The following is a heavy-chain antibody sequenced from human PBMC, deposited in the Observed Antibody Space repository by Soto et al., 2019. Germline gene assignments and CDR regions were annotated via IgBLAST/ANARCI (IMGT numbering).Heavy chain of an antibody. V-gene: IGHV5-10-1*01. D-gene: IGHD3-22*01. J-gene: IGHJ6*02. CDR1: GYSFTSYW. Sequence: GESLKISCKGSGYSFTSYWISWVRQMPGKGLEWMGRIDPSDSYTNYSPSFQGHVTISADKSISTAYLQWSSLKASDTAMYYCASVYDSSGPSYYYGMDVWGQGTTVTVSS. CDR3: ASVYDSSGPSYYYGMDV. CDR2: IDPSDSYT.